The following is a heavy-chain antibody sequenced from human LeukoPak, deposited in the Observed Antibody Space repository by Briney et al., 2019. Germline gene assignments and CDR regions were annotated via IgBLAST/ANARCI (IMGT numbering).Heavy chain of an antibody. CDR3: ARGSRAFDY. J-gene: IGHJ4*02. CDR1: GGSVISDTYY. Sequence: SETLSLTCTVSGGSVISDTYYWGWIRQPPGKGLEWIGSIHYSESTYYTPSLKTRITMSVDTSKNQFSLKLSSVTAADTAVYYCARGSRAFDYWGQGTLVTVSS. CDR2: IHYSEST. V-gene: IGHV4-39*01.